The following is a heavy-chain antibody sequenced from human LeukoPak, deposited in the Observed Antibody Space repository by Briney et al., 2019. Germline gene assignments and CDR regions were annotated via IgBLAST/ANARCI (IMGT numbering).Heavy chain of an antibody. CDR2: IGSSGSTV. V-gene: IGHV3-48*03. J-gene: IGHJ6*03. CDR1: GSSISSSSYY. CDR3: ASYYYDSSGYYYYYYMDV. D-gene: IGHD3-22*01. Sequence: HPSETLSLTCTVSGSSISSSSYYWGWVRQAPGKGLEWVSYIGSSGSTVYYADSVKGRFTISRDNAKNSLYLQMNSLRAEDTAVYYCASYYYDSSGYYYYYYMDVWGKGTTVTVSS.